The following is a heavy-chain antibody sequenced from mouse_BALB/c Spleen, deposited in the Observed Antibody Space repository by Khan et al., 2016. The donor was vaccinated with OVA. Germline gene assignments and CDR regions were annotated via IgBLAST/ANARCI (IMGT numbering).Heavy chain of an antibody. CDR3: ARDSWFAY. J-gene: IGHJ3*01. V-gene: IGHV5-6-5*01. CDR1: GFTFSNYA. Sequence: EVMLVESGGGLVKPGGSLKLSCAASGFTFSNYAMSWVRQTPEKRLEWVASISSGGSTYYPDSVKGRFTISRDNARNILYLQMSSLRSEDTAMYYCARDSWFAYWGQGALVTVSA. CDR2: ISSGGST.